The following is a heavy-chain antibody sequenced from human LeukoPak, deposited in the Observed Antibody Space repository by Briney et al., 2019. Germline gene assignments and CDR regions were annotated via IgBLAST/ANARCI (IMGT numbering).Heavy chain of an antibody. D-gene: IGHD3-10*01. J-gene: IGHJ4*02. CDR3: ARVGDSGSSFDY. V-gene: IGHV4-59*01. CDR2: IYYTGGT. Sequence: KPSETLSLTCTVSGGSINNFYWYCVRQPPGKGLEWIGYIYYTGGTNYNPSLKSRVTISVDTSNNLVSLRLTYVTAADTAVYYCARVGDSGSSFDYWGQGIQVTVSS. CDR1: GGSINNFY.